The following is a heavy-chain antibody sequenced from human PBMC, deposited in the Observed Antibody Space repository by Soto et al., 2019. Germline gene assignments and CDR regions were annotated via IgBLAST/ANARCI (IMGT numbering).Heavy chain of an antibody. CDR1: GFTFSDYY. V-gene: IGHV3-11*01. CDR3: AREGGGGTYYYDSSGPAFDY. Sequence: GGSLRLSCAASGFTFSDYYMSWIRQAPGKGLEWVSYISSSGSTIYYADSVKGRFTISRDNAKNSLYLQMNSLRAEDTAVYYCAREGGGGTYYYDSSGPAFDYWGQRTLVTVSS. CDR2: ISSSGSTI. D-gene: IGHD3-22*01. J-gene: IGHJ4*02.